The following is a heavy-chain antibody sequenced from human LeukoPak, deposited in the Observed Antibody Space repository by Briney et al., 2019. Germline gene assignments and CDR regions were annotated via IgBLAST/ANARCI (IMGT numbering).Heavy chain of an antibody. D-gene: IGHD6-13*01. CDR3: ARDMGWNRIAAAPAGNSSNYLYFQH. Sequence: GGSLRLSCAASGFTFSDYYMSWIRQAPGKGLEWVSYISSSGSTIYYADSVKGRFTISRDNAKNSLYLQMNSLRAEDTAVYYCARDMGWNRIAAAPAGNSSNYLYFQHWGQGTLVTVSS. CDR1: GFTFSDYY. CDR2: ISSSGSTI. V-gene: IGHV3-11*01. J-gene: IGHJ1*01.